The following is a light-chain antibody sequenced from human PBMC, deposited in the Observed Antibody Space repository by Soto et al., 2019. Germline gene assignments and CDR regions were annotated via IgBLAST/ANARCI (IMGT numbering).Light chain of an antibody. V-gene: IGKV3-20*01. J-gene: IGKJ1*01. CDR3: QQYGRSPGT. CDR2: GAS. Sequence: EIVLTQSPGTLSLSPGERATLSCRASQSVSSSYLAWYQQKPGQAPRLLIYGASSRATGIQDRFSGSGSGTDFTLPIRRLESQDFAVYYCQQYGRSPGTVGQGTKVDIK. CDR1: QSVSSSY.